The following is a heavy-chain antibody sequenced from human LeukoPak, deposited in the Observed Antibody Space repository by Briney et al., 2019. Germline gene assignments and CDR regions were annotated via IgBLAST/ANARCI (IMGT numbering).Heavy chain of an antibody. V-gene: IGHV3-23*01. J-gene: IGHJ4*02. CDR2: ISGSGGST. CDR3: AKADDYGGSYYFDY. D-gene: IGHD4-23*01. CDR1: GFTFSSYA. Sequence: GGSLRLSCAASGFTFSSYAMSWVRQAPGKGLEWVSAISGSGGSTYYADSAKGRFTISRDNSKNTLYLQMNSLRAEDTAVYYCAKADDYGGSYYFDYWGQGTLVTVSS.